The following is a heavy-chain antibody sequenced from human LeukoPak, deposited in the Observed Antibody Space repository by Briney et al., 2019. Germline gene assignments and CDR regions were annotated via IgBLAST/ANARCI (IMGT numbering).Heavy chain of an antibody. V-gene: IGHV3-21*01. CDR3: ARDGRCGGDCYAS. J-gene: IGHJ4*02. CDR2: ISSSSSYI. Sequence: GGSLRLSCAASGFSFSSYTMNWVRQAPGKGLEWVSIISSSSSYIYYADSVKGRFTISRDNAKNALYLQMDSLRVEDTAVYYCARDGRCGGDCYASWGQGTLVTVSA. CDR1: GFSFSSYT. D-gene: IGHD2-21*02.